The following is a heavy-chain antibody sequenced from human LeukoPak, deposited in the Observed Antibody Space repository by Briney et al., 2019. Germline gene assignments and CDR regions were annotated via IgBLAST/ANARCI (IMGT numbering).Heavy chain of an antibody. J-gene: IGHJ4*02. CDR3: ARGPHSYTSRYFDKPSDH. CDR2: ISGSSSTI. D-gene: IGHD3-9*01. V-gene: IGHV3-48*01. Sequence: GGSLRLSCAASGFTFSSYSMNWVRQAPGKGLEWGSYISGSSSTIYYADSVKGRFTISRDNGKNTLYLQMNSLRAEDTAVYYCARGPHSYTSRYFDKPSDHWGQGTLVIVSS. CDR1: GFTFSSYS.